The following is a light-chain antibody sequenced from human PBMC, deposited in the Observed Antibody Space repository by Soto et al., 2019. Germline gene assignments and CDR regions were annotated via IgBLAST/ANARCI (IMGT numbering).Light chain of an antibody. CDR2: GAY. CDR1: QSISTF. CDR3: QQSYTTPYS. J-gene: IGKJ2*01. V-gene: IGKV1-39*01. Sequence: DIQMTQYPSSLSAIVVDRVTITCRARQSISTFLNWYQHKPGKAPKLLMFGAYTLHSGVPSRFSGSGSGTDFTLTISSLQPEDVATYYCQQSYTTPYSFGQGTKLEIK.